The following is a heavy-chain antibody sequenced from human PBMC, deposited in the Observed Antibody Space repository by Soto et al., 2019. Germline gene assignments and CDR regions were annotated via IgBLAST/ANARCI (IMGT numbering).Heavy chain of an antibody. D-gene: IGHD3-16*01. J-gene: IGHJ6*02. CDR1: GGSISSYY. Sequence: QVQLQESGPGLVKPSETLSLTCTVSGGSISSYYWCWPRQPAGKGLEWIGRFYPTGKTNYNPPLQSRLTMSADTSRNQFSLNLTSVTAADTAVYYCARCGLDYGMDVWGQGTTVTVSS. CDR3: ARCGLDYGMDV. V-gene: IGHV4-4*07. CDR2: FYPTGKT.